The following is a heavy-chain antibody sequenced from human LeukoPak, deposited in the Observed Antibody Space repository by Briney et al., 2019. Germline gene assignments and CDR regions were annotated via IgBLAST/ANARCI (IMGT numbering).Heavy chain of an antibody. Sequence: ASVKVSCKASGYTFTGYYMHWVRQAPGQGLEWMGWINPNSGGTNYAQKFQGRVTMTRDTSISTAYMELSRLRSDDTAVYYCARDVGRFLEWLPKPYYFDYWGQGTLVTVSS. V-gene: IGHV1-2*02. J-gene: IGHJ4*02. CDR2: INPNSGGT. CDR3: ARDVGRFLEWLPKPYYFDY. D-gene: IGHD3-3*01. CDR1: GYTFTGYY.